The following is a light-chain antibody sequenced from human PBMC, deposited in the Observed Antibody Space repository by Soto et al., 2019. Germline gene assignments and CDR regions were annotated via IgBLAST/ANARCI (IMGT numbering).Light chain of an antibody. J-gene: IGLJ3*02. CDR2: EVS. Sequence: QSALTQPASVSGSPGQSITIYCTGTSSDVGNYNYVSWYQQHPGKAPKLMIYEVSNRPSGVSNRFSGSKSGSTASLTISGLQAEDEADYYCNSYTSSRSWVFGGGTKLTVL. V-gene: IGLV2-14*01. CDR1: SSDVGNYNY. CDR3: NSYTSSRSWV.